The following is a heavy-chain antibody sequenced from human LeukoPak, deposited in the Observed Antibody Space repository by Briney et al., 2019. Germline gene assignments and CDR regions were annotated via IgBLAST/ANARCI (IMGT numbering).Heavy chain of an antibody. CDR3: TKDLGTEYNIFDY. V-gene: IGHV3-30*02. CDR1: EFTFSAYA. CDR2: VRYGGNIK. Sequence: GGSLRLSCATSEFTFSAYAMHWIRQAPGRGLEWVAFVRYGGNIKYYTDSVKGRFTISRDNSKNTLYLQMNSLRPDDTAVYYCTKDLGTEYNIFDYWGQGTLVTVSS. D-gene: IGHD3-9*01. J-gene: IGHJ4*02.